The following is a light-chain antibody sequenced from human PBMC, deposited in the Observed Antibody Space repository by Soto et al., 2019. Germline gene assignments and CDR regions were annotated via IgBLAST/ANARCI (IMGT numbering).Light chain of an antibody. CDR1: QSLNSN. V-gene: IGKV3-15*01. CDR2: AIS. J-gene: IGKJ5*01. Sequence: EIVMTQSPATLSVSPVERVTLSCRASQSLNSNDLAWYQQKPGQAPSLLMYAISTRATGIPARFSVSGSGTAFTLTISSLQSEDFAVYYCQQPSEWPIPFGQRPRLELQ. CDR3: QQPSEWPIP.